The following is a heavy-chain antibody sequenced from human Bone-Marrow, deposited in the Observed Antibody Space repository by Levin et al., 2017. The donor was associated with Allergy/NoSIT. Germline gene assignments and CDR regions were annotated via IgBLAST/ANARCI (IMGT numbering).Heavy chain of an antibody. V-gene: IGHV4-61*01. D-gene: IGHD1-14*01. Sequence: SETLSLTCTVSGGSVSSGSHYWSWIRQAPGKGLEWIGNIYYIGSTNYNPSLKSRVTISVDTSKNQFSLNLSSVTAADTAIYYYATNNTTEGWFDPWGQGTLVTVSS. J-gene: IGHJ5*02. CDR1: GGSVSSGSHY. CDR3: ATNNTTEGWFDP. CDR2: IYYIGST.